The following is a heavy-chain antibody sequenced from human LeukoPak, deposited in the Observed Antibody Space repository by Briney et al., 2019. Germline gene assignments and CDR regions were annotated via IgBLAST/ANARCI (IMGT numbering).Heavy chain of an antibody. CDR2: ISGSGGST. CDR3: AKDQIIELIVVPNWFDP. V-gene: IGHV3-23*01. J-gene: IGHJ5*02. CDR1: GFTFSSYA. Sequence: PGGSLRLSCAASGFTFSSYAMSWARQAPGKGLEWVSAISGSGGSTYYADSVKGRFTISRDNSKNTLYLQMNSLRAEDTAVYYCAKDQIIELIVVPNWFDPWGQGTLVTVSS. D-gene: IGHD2-21*01.